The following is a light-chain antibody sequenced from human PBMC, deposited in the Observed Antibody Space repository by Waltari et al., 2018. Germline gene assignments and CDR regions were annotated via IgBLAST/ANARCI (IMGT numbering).Light chain of an antibody. CDR3: SSYTSSHSLV. V-gene: IGLV2-14*03. J-gene: IGLJ1*01. CDR2: DVT. Sequence: QSALTQPASVSGSPGQSVTISCTGTSSDVGGFNFVPWYQQHPGRAPKLMIYDVTHRPSGVSTRFSGSKSGDTASLTISGLQAADEAEYYCSSYTSSHSLVFGTGTKVTVL. CDR1: SSDVGGFNF.